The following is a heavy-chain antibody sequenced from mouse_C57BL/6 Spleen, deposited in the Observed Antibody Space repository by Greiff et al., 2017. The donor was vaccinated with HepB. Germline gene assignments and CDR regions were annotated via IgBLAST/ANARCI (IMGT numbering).Heavy chain of an antibody. J-gene: IGHJ1*03. Sequence: EVQLQQSGPGLVKPSQSLSLTCSVTGYSITSGYYWNWIRQFPGNKLEWMGYISYDGSNNYNPYLKNRISITRDTSKNQFFLKLNSVTTEDTATYYCARVGGYFDVWGTGTTVTVSS. V-gene: IGHV3-6*01. D-gene: IGHD3-1*01. CDR3: ARVGGYFDV. CDR2: ISYDGSN. CDR1: GYSITSGYY.